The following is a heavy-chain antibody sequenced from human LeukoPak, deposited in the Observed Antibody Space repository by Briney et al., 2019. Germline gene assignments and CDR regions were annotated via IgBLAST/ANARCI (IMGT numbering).Heavy chain of an antibody. D-gene: IGHD5-18*01. CDR3: AKGDSGMVRRYYFDY. V-gene: IGHV3-23*01. J-gene: IGHJ4*02. Sequence: GGSPRLSCAASGFTFSSYAMSWVRQAPGKGLEWVSLISGSGGDTYYADSVKGRVTISRDISKNTLYLQMNSLSAEDTAVYYCAKGDSGMVRRYYFDYWGQGTLVTVSS. CDR1: GFTFSSYA. CDR2: ISGSGGDT.